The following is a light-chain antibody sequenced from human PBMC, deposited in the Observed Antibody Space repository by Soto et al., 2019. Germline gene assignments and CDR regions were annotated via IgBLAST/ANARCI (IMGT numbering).Light chain of an antibody. V-gene: IGKV3-15*01. J-gene: IGKJ1*01. CDR3: QQYNNWPPT. Sequence: EIVMTQSPATLSVSPGERATLSCRASQRVSSNLAWYQQKPGQAPRLLIYGASTRATGIPARFSGSGSGNEFTLNISSLQSEDFAVYCCQQYNNWPPTFGQGTKVEIK. CDR1: QRVSSN. CDR2: GAS.